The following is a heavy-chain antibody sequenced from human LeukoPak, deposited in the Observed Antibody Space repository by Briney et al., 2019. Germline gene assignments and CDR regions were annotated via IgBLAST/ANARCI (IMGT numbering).Heavy chain of an antibody. CDR1: GFTVSSNY. D-gene: IGHD3-10*01. CDR3: ATFYGSGKGGAFDI. Sequence: GGSLRLSCAASGFTVSSNYMSWVRQAPGKGLEWVSVIYSGGSTYYADSVKGRFTISRDNSKNTLYLQMNSLRAEDAAVYYCATFYGSGKGGAFDIWGQGTMVTVSS. CDR2: IYSGGST. V-gene: IGHV3-66*01. J-gene: IGHJ3*02.